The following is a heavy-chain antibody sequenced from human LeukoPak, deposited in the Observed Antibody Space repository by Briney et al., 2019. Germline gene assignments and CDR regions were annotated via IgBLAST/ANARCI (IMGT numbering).Heavy chain of an antibody. V-gene: IGHV4-38-2*01. CDR2: VYHSGIT. CDR3: ARSVGGDYMDV. CDR1: GYPISSGYY. D-gene: IGHD2-2*01. Sequence: SETLSLTCAVSGYPISSGYYWGWIRQPPGKGLEYIASVYHSGITYYNPSLKSRVTISVDTSKNQFSLKLSSVTAGDTALYYCARSVGGDYMDVWGKGTTVTVSS. J-gene: IGHJ6*03.